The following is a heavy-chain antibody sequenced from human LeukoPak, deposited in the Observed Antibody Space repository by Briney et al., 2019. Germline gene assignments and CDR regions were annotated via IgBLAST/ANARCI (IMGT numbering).Heavy chain of an antibody. J-gene: IGHJ5*02. CDR2: ISPSGSST. V-gene: IGHV3-48*01. CDR1: GLTFSSYS. CDR3: ARDAASGNNWFDP. Sequence: GGSLRLSCAASGLTFSSYSLNWVRQAPGKGLEWVSYISPSGSSTYYADSVKGRFTISRDNARNSLYLQMNSLSTEDTALYYCARDAASGNNWFDPWGQGTLVTVSS. D-gene: IGHD3-3*01.